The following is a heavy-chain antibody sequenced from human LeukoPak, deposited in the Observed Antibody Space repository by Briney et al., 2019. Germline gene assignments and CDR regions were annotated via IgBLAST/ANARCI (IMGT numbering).Heavy chain of an antibody. V-gene: IGHV1-2*02. CDR1: GYTFTGYY. J-gene: IGHJ6*03. CDR3: ARDASEGYYYYYMDV. CDR2: INPNSGGT. Sequence: APVKVSCKASGYTFTGYYMHWVRQAPGQGLEWMGWINPNSGGTNYAQKFQGRVTMTRDTSISTAYMELSRLRSDDAAVYYCARDASEGYYYYYMDVWGKGTTVTVSS.